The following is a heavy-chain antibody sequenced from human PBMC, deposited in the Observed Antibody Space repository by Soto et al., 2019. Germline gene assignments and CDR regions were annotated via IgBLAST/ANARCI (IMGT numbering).Heavy chain of an antibody. D-gene: IGHD3-22*01. J-gene: IGHJ4*02. CDR2: IKQDGSEK. V-gene: IGHV3-7*01. Sequence: GSLRLSCAASGFTIGDFWMSWVRQAPGKGLECVANIKQDGSEKYYVGSVKGRFTISRSSAKNSLYLQMDNLRGEDTAVYYCARTVVVVVPDNFDHWGQGTLVTVSS. CDR3: ARTVVVVVPDNFDH. CDR1: GFTIGDFW.